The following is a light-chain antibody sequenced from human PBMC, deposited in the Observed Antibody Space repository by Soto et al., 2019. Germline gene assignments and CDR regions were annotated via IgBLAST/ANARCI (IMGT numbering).Light chain of an antibody. CDR3: AAWDDSLNGPV. V-gene: IGLV1-44*01. Sequence: QSVLTQPPSASGAPGQRVTISCSGSSSKIGSNTVNWYQQLPGTAPKLLIYSNNQRPSGVPDRFSGSESGTSASPAISGLQSEDEADYYCAAWDDSLNGPVFGTGTKVTV. CDR2: SNN. CDR1: SSKIGSNT. J-gene: IGLJ1*01.